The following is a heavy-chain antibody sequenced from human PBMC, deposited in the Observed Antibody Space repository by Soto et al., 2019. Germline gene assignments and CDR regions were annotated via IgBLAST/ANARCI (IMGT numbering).Heavy chain of an antibody. CDR3: ARAPSPEYSSSWYYY. D-gene: IGHD6-13*01. J-gene: IGHJ4*02. Sequence: SVKVSCKASGGTFSSYAISWVRQAPGQGLEWMGGIIPIFGTANYAQKFQGRVTITADESTSTAYMELSSLRSEDTAVYYCARAPSPEYSSSWYYYWGQGTLVTVSS. CDR2: IIPIFGTA. CDR1: GGTFSSYA. V-gene: IGHV1-69*13.